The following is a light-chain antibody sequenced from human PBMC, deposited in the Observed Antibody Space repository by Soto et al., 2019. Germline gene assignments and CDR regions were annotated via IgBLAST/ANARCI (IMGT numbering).Light chain of an antibody. CDR2: EVS. CDR3: SSFTNAYTFV. CDR1: SSDVGGYNY. Sequence: QSALTQPASVSGSAGQSIAISCTGTSSDVGGYNYVSWYQQHPGKAPKLLLSEVSKRPSGVSDRFSGSKSGNTASLTISGLQTQDEADYYCSSFTNAYTFVFGTGTKVTVL. V-gene: IGLV2-14*01. J-gene: IGLJ1*01.